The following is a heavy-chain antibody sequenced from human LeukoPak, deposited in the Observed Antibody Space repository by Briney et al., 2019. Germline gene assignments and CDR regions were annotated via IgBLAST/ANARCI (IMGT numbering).Heavy chain of an antibody. D-gene: IGHD6-13*01. V-gene: IGHV4-4*07. CDR2: IYTSGST. Sequence: SETQSLTCTVSGGSISRYYWSWLRQPPGKGLEWLTRIYTSGSTNFNPSLKSRVTMSVDTSKNQFSLKLSSVTAADTAVYYCARAGTAAGPFDPWGQGTLVTVSS. J-gene: IGHJ5*02. CDR3: ARAGTAAGPFDP. CDR1: GGSISRYY.